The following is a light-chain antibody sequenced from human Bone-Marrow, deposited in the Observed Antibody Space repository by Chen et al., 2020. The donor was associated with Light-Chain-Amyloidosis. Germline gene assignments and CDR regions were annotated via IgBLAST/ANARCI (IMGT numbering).Light chain of an antibody. Sequence: SYVLTQPSSESVAPGQTATIACGGNNIGSTSVHWYQQTPGQAPLLVVYDDSDRPSGIPERWSGSTSGNTATLTISRVEAGDEADYYCQVWDRSSDRPVFGGGTKLTVL. V-gene: IGLV3-21*02. CDR2: DDS. CDR3: QVWDRSSDRPV. CDR1: NIGSTS. J-gene: IGLJ3*02.